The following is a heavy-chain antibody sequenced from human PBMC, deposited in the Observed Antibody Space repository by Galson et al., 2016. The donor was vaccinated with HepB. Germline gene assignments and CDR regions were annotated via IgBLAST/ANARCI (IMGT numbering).Heavy chain of an antibody. CDR1: GFTFSSDC. D-gene: IGHD5-18*01. CDR3: AKDPSEDSYGPCYYAMDV. CDR2: ISTGGDNR. J-gene: IGHJ6*02. V-gene: IGHV3-23*01. Sequence: SLRLSCAASGFTFSSDCMTWVRQTPGKGLEWVSSISTGGDNRYYADSVKGRFTISRDNSKSSLFLHMNSLRLEDTAVYYCAKDPSEDSYGPCYYAMDVWGQGTTDTVSS.